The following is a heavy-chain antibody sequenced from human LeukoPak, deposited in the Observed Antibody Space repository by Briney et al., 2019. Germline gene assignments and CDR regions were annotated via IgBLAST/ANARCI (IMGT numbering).Heavy chain of an antibody. CDR3: ARVGLFDFWTGYNWFDP. Sequence: GASVKVSCKASGYTFTGYYMHWVRQAPGQGLEWMGWINPNSGGTNYAQKFQGRVTMTRDTSISTAYMELGRLRSDDTAVYYCARVGLFDFWTGYNWFDPWGQGTLVTVSS. V-gene: IGHV1-2*02. CDR2: INPNSGGT. D-gene: IGHD3/OR15-3a*01. CDR1: GYTFTGYY. J-gene: IGHJ5*02.